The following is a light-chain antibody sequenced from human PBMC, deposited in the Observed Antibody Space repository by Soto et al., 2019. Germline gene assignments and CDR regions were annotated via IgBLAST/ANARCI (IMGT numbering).Light chain of an antibody. V-gene: IGKV3-15*01. CDR2: GAS. Sequence: EIVMTQSPATLSVSLGERATLSCRASQSVSSNLAWYQQKPGQAPRLLIYGASTRATGIPVRFSGSGSGTEFTLTISSLQSEDFAVYYCQQYSNWPVTFGQGTKVEIK. CDR3: QQYSNWPVT. CDR1: QSVSSN. J-gene: IGKJ1*01.